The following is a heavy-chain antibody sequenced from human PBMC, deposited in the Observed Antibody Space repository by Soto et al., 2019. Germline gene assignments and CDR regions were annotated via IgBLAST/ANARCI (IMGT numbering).Heavy chain of an antibody. CDR3: ATLGMTTINRDY. V-gene: IGHV3-23*01. D-gene: IGHD5-12*01. CDR2: ISGSGGNT. J-gene: IGHJ4*02. CDR1: GFSFDTYA. Sequence: EAQLLESGGGLVQPGGSLRLSCAASGFSFDTYAMSWVRQAPGKGLEWVSSISGSGGNTYYADSVKGRFTISRDNSTNILYLQTTSLRAEDTALYFCATLGMTTINRDYWGQGTQVTVSS.